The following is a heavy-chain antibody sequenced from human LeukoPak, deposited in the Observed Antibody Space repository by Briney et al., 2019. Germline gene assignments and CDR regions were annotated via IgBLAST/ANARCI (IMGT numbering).Heavy chain of an antibody. CDR3: APLWFGEHT. J-gene: IGHJ4*02. CDR1: GFTFSNAW. CDR2: IKSKTYGGTT. V-gene: IGHV3-15*01. D-gene: IGHD3-10*01. Sequence: GGSLRLSCAASGFTFSNAWMSWVCQAPGEGLEWVGRIKSKTYGGTTDYAAPMKDRFIISRDDSKNTLYLQINSLTAEDTAVYYCAPLWFGEHTGGQGTLVTVSS.